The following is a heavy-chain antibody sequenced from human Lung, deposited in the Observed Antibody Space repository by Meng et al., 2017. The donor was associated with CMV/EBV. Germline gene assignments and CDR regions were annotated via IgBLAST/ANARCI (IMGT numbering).Heavy chain of an antibody. CDR2: FYYRGNS. CDR1: GGSINSYY. Sequence: PGLVNPSETLPLTCTFSGGSINSYYWSWIRQPPGQGLEWLGYFYYRGNSNYNPSLKSRVTISVDTSKNLFSLNLTPVTAADAALYYCARGSYLAVEGWGLGTLVTVSS. CDR3: ARGSYLAVEG. D-gene: IGHD2-21*01. V-gene: IGHV4-59*01. J-gene: IGHJ4*02.